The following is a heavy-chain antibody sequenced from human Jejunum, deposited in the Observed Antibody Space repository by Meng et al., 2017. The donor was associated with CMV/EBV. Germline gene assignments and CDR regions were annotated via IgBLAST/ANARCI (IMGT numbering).Heavy chain of an antibody. V-gene: IGHV1-18*01. CDR1: YG. J-gene: IGHJ4*02. CDR2: ISGYNGDT. D-gene: IGHD3-10*01. CDR3: AKDRQTTMIRRGTLTGEPDY. Sequence: YGVSWVRQAPGQGLEWMGWISGYNGDTEHSQKFQGRVSMTTEKSTTTVYMELGSLTFDDTAVYYCAKDRQTTMIRRGTLTGEPDYWGQGTLVTVSS.